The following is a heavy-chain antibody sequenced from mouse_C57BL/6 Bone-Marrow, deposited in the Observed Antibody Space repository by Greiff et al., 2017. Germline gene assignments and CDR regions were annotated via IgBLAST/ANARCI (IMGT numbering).Heavy chain of an antibody. CDR3: ARGGRRSFAY. V-gene: IGHV1-72*01. J-gene: IGHJ3*01. CDR2: IDPNSGGT. Sequence: QVHVKQPGAELVKPGASVKLSCKASGYTFTSYWMHWVKQRPGRGLEWIGRIDPNSGGTKYNEKFKSKATLTVDKPSSTACMQISSLTSEDSAVYYCARGGRRSFAYWGQGTLVTVSA. CDR1: GYTFTSYW.